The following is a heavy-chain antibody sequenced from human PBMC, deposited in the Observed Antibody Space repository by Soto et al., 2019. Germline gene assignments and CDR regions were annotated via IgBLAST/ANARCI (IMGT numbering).Heavy chain of an antibody. Sequence: QVQLVESGGGVVQPGRSLRLSCAASGFTFSSYGMHWVRQAPGEGLEWVAVIWYDRSNEYYADSVKGRFTISRDNSKNTLYLQMNSLRAEDTAVYYCARDPDSSWYYFDWWGQGTLVTVSS. CDR1: GFTFSSYG. J-gene: IGHJ4*02. CDR2: IWYDRSNE. CDR3: ARDPDSSWYYFDW. D-gene: IGHD6-13*01. V-gene: IGHV3-33*01.